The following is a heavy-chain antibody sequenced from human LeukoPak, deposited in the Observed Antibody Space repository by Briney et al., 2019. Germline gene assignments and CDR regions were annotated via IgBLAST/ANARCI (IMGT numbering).Heavy chain of an antibody. CDR3: ARLGGGSSWSSIDF. V-gene: IGHV1-2*02. Sequence: ASAQVSCKTSGYSFTGNYMIWVGQDPGQGLEWMGWSSPNNGATNYTRKFQARDTMTGDTSISTAYMELSSLRSDDTAVYYCARLGGGSSWSSIDFWGQGTLVTVSS. CDR2: SSPNNGAT. CDR1: GYSFTGNY. J-gene: IGHJ4*02. D-gene: IGHD6-13*01.